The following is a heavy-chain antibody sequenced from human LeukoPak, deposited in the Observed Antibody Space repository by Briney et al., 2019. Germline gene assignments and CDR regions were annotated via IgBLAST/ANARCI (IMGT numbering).Heavy chain of an antibody. CDR3: ARVRFLRYLWPYDY. CDR1: GFTFSSYG. J-gene: IGHJ4*02. V-gene: IGHV3-33*01. Sequence: GRSLRLSCAASGFTFSSYGMHWVRQAPGKGLEWVAVIWYDGSNKYYADSVKGRFTISRDNSKNTLYLQMNSLRAEDTAVYYCARVRFLRYLWPYDYWGQGTLVTVSS. D-gene: IGHD3-16*01. CDR2: IWYDGSNK.